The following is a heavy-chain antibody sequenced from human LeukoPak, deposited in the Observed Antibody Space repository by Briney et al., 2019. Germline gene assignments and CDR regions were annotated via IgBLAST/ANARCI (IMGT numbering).Heavy chain of an antibody. J-gene: IGHJ6*03. CDR1: GFTFSSYS. D-gene: IGHD3-10*01. CDR2: ISSSSSYI. CDR3: ARVRITMVRGVMDMDV. V-gene: IGHV3-21*01. Sequence: GGSVRLSRAASGFTFSSYSMNWVRQAPGKGLEWVSSISSSSSYIYYADSVKGRFTISRDNAKNSLYLQMNSLRAEDTAVYYCARVRITMVRGVMDMDVWGKGTTVTVSS.